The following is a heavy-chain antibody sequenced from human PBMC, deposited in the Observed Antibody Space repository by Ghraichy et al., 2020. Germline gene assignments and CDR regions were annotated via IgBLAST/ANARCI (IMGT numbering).Heavy chain of an antibody. V-gene: IGHV3-23*01. CDR3: AKDSAGRETGTNGGDY. J-gene: IGHJ4*02. Sequence: GGSLRLSCAASGFTFSSYAMSWVRQAPGKGLEWVSAISGSGGSTYYADSVKGRFTISRDNSKNTLYLLMNSLRAEDTAVYYCAKDSAGRETGTNGGDYWGQGTLVTVSS. D-gene: IGHD1-7*01. CDR1: GFTFSSYA. CDR2: ISGSGGST.